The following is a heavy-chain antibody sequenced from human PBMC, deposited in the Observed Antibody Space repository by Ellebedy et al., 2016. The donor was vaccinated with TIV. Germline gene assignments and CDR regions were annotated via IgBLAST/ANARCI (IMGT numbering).Heavy chain of an antibody. CDR2: IYYSGST. V-gene: IGHV4-38-2*02. J-gene: IGHJ4*02. D-gene: IGHD3-10*01. CDR1: GYSISSGYY. CDR3: ARVTGLYYFDY. Sequence: SETLSLXCTVSGYSISSGYYWSWIRQPPGKGLEWIGSIYYSGSTNYNPSLKSRVTISVDTSKNQFSLKLSSVTAADTAVYYCARVTGLYYFDYWGQGTLVTVSS.